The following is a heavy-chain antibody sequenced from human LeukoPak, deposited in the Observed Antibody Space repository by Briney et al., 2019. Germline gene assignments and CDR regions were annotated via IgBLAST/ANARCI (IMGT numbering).Heavy chain of an antibody. V-gene: IGHV1-18*01. D-gene: IGHD3-22*01. CDR3: ARDRYYYDSSGYGWFDP. Sequence: ASVKVSCKASGYTFTSYGISWVRQAPGQGLEWMGWISAYNGNTNYAQKLQGRVTMTTDTSTSTAYMELRSLRSDDTAVYYCARDRYYYDSSGYGWFDPWGQGTLVTVSS. CDR1: GYTFTSYG. J-gene: IGHJ5*02. CDR2: ISAYNGNT.